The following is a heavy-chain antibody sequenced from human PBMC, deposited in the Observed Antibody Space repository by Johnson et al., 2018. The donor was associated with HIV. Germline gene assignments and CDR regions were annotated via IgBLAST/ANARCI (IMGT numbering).Heavy chain of an antibody. CDR1: RFTFSFYA. V-gene: IGHV3-30*04. Sequence: QVQLVESGGGVAQPGRSLRLSCAASRFTFSFYAMHWVRQAPGKGLEWVAVIWYDGSNKYYADSVKGRFTISRDNSRNTLYLQMNSLSSEDTTVYFCAIMAAPEDADAFDFWGQGTMVTVSS. CDR3: AIMAAPEDADAFDF. J-gene: IGHJ3*01. CDR2: IWYDGSNK. D-gene: IGHD1-14*01.